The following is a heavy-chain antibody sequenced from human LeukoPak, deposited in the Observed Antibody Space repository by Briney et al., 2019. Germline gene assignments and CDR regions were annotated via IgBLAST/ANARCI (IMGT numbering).Heavy chain of an antibody. J-gene: IGHJ4*02. D-gene: IGHD3-22*01. Sequence: PGGSLRLSCAASGFTFSSYSMNWVRQAPGKGLEWVSSISSSSSYIYYADSVKGRFTISRDNAKNTLYLQMNSLRAEDTAVYYCARGDGHYYDSSGYGYWGQGTLVTVSS. CDR2: ISSSSSYI. V-gene: IGHV3-21*01. CDR3: ARGDGHYYDSSGYGY. CDR1: GFTFSSYS.